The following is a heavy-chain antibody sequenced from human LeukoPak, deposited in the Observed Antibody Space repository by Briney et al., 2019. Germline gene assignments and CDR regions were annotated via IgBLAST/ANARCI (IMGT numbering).Heavy chain of an antibody. CDR1: GFDFNTYS. J-gene: IGHJ3*02. V-gene: IGHV3-21*01. CDR2: ISSGSSYI. Sequence: GGSLRLSCAGSGFDFNTYSMNWIRQAPGKGLEWVSSISSGSSYIYYSDSEKGRFTISRDNAKNSLYLQMNSLRDEDTAVYYCARVSQVDDYYDSSVQDAFDIWGQGTMVTVSS. D-gene: IGHD3-22*01. CDR3: ARVSQVDDYYDSSVQDAFDI.